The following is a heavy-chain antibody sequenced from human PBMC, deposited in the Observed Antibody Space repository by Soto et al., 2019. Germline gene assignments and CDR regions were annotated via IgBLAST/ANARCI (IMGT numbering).Heavy chain of an antibody. CDR2: ISTDGSVT. Sequence: GGSLRLSCAASGFTFSSYAMSWVRQAPGKGLVWVSRISTDGSVTTYADSVKGRFTISRDNAKNTLYLQMNSLRAEDTAVYYCAKGSYRPHDYWGQGTLVTVSS. D-gene: IGHD1-26*01. CDR1: GFTFSSYA. V-gene: IGHV3-23*01. CDR3: AKGSYRPHDY. J-gene: IGHJ4*02.